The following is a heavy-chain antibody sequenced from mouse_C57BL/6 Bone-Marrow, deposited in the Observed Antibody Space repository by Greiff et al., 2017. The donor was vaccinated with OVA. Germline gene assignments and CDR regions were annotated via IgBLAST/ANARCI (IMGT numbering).Heavy chain of an antibody. CDR3: ARAYGSSMLAFDY. Sequence: EVQLQESGGGLVKPGGSLKLSCAASGFTFSDYGMHWVRQAPEKGLEWVAYISSGSSTIYYADTVKGRFTISRDNAKNTLFLQMTSLRSEDTAMYYCARAYGSSMLAFDYWGQGTTLTVSS. CDR1: GFTFSDYG. CDR2: ISSGSSTI. J-gene: IGHJ2*01. D-gene: IGHD1-1*01. V-gene: IGHV5-17*01.